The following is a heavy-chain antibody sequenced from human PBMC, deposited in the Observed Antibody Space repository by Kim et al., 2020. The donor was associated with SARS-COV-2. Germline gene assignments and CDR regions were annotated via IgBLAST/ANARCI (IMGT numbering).Heavy chain of an antibody. J-gene: IGHJ4*02. CDR3: ARGGQQWKLEGGPFDY. V-gene: IGHV4-34*01. Sequence: SLKSRVTISVDTSKNQFSLKLSSVTAADTAVYYCARGGQQWKLEGGPFDYWGQGTLVTVSS. D-gene: IGHD1-26*01.